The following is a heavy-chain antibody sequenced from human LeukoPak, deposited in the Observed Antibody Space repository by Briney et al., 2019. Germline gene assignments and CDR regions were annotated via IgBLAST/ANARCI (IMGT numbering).Heavy chain of an antibody. CDR1: GYTFTGYY. D-gene: IGHD1-26*01. CDR2: INPNSGGT. J-gene: IGHJ4*02. V-gene: IGHV1-2*02. Sequence: ASVKVSCKASGYTFTGYYIHWVRQAPGQGLEWMGWINPNSGGTNYAQKFQGRVTMTRDTSISTAYMDLSRLRADDTAVYYCARGSIVGSSFDYFDYWGQGTLVAVSS. CDR3: ARGSIVGSSFDYFDY.